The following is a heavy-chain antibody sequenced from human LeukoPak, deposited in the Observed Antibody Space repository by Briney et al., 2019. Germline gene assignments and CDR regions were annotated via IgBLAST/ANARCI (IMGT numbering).Heavy chain of an antibody. D-gene: IGHD2-21*02. CDR1: GYTFTSYG. V-gene: IGHV1-18*01. Sequence: ASVKVSCKASGYTFTSYGISWVRQAPGQGLEWMGWISAYNGNTNYAQKLQGRVTMATDTSTSTAYMELRSLRSDDTAVYYCARDRARNCGGDCYSGTWGQGTLVTVSS. J-gene: IGHJ5*02. CDR2: ISAYNGNT. CDR3: ARDRARNCGGDCYSGT.